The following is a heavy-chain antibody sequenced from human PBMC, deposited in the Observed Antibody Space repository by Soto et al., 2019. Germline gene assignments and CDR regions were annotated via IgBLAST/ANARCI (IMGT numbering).Heavy chain of an antibody. J-gene: IGHJ3*01. CDR1: GGTFSTYT. CDR3: SIGSWSAETFDV. D-gene: IGHD2-2*01. CDR2: IIPMLTVT. Sequence: QVHLEQSGAEVKKPGSSVKVSCKAAGGTFSTYTLIWVRQAPGQGLEWMGRIIPMLTVTNSAQKFQGRVTITADKSTSTAFMELTSLTSDDTAVYYCSIGSWSAETFDVWGQGTMGTVSS. V-gene: IGHV1-69*02.